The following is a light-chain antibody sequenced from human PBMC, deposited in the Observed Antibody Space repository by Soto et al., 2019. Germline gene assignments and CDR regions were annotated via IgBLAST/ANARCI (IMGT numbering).Light chain of an antibody. CDR3: QSYDSSLSGVV. J-gene: IGLJ2*01. V-gene: IGLV1-40*01. Sequence: QLVLTQPPSVSGAPGQRVTISCSESSSNIGAGYDVHWYQQLPGTAPKLLIYGNSNRPSGVPDRFSGSKSGTSASLAITGLQAKDEADYNCQSYDSSLSGVVFGGGTKVTVL. CDR1: SSNIGAGYD. CDR2: GNS.